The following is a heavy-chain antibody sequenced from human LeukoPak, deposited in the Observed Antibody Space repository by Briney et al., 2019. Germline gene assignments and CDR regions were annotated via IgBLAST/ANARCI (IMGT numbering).Heavy chain of an antibody. J-gene: IGHJ4*02. CDR1: GGSFSGYY. CDR2: INHSGST. Sequence: SSETLSLTCAVYGGSFSGYYWSWIRQPPGKGLEWIGEINHSGSTNYNPSLKSRVTISVDTSKNQFSLKLSSVTAADTAVYYCARSRHYYGSGSYYGYWGQGTLVTVSS. CDR3: ARSRHYYGSGSYYGY. V-gene: IGHV4-34*01. D-gene: IGHD3-10*01.